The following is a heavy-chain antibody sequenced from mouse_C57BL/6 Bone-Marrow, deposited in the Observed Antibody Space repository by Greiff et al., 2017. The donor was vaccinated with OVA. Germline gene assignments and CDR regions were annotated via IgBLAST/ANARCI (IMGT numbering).Heavy chain of an antibody. CDR3: TGMARYGSSYWYFDV. CDR2: IDPETGGT. V-gene: IGHV1-15*01. Sequence: VQLQQSGAELVRPGASVTLSCKASGYTFTDYEMHWVKQTPVHGLEWIGAIDPETGGTAYNQKFKGKAILTAAKSSSTAYMELRGLTSEDTAVYYGTGMARYGSSYWYFDVWGTGTTVTVSS. CDR1: GYTFTDYE. D-gene: IGHD1-1*01. J-gene: IGHJ1*03.